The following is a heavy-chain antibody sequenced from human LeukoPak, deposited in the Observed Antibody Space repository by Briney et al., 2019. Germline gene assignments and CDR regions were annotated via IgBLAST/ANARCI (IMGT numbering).Heavy chain of an antibody. V-gene: IGHV4-39*07. CDR2: IYYSGST. CDR3: ARRASTMILS. Sequence: SETLSLTCTVSGGSISSSSYYWGWIRQPPGKGLEWIGSIYYSGSTYYNPSLKSRVAISVDTSKNQFSLQLSSVTAADTAVYYCARRASTMILSWGQGTLVTVSS. CDR1: GGSISSSSYY. D-gene: IGHD3-22*01. J-gene: IGHJ5*02.